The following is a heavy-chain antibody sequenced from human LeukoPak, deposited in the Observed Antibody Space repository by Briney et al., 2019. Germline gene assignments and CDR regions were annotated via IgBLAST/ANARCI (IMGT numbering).Heavy chain of an antibody. CDR1: GGSFSGYY. D-gene: IGHD3-10*01. Sequence: PSETLSFTCAVYGGSFSGYYWSWIRQPPGKGLEWIWEINHSGSTNYNPSLKSRVTISVDTSKNQFSLKLSSVTAADTAVYYCARSPLAWFGEESNDYWGQGTLVTVSS. CDR3: ARSPLAWFGEESNDY. J-gene: IGHJ4*02. V-gene: IGHV4-34*01. CDR2: INHSGST.